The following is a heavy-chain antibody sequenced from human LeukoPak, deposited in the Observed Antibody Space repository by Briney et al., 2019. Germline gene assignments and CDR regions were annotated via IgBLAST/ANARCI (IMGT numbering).Heavy chain of an antibody. CDR1: GGSISSGGYY. Sequence: PSETLSLTCTVSGGSISSGGYYWSWIRQHPGKGLEWIGYIYYSGSTYYNPSLKSRVTISVDTSKNQFSLELSSVTAADTAVYYCARVYCSGGSCYFDYWGQGTLVTVSS. J-gene: IGHJ4*02. V-gene: IGHV4-31*03. D-gene: IGHD2-15*01. CDR2: IYYSGST. CDR3: ARVYCSGGSCYFDY.